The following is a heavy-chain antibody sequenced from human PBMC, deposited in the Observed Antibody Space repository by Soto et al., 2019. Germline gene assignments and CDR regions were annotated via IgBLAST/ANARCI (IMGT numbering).Heavy chain of an antibody. J-gene: IGHJ6*02. V-gene: IGHV1-2*02. D-gene: IGHD3-10*01. Sequence: QVQLVQSGAEVKKPGASVKVSCKASGHTFIDYYLHWVRQAPGQGLEWMGWINPNSGVTNLALRFQGRVTMTRDTSVITVYVALSGLRSDDTAVYYCAGGRYYYAMDVWGRGTTVTVSS. CDR1: GHTFIDYY. CDR3: AGGRYYYAMDV. CDR2: INPNSGVT.